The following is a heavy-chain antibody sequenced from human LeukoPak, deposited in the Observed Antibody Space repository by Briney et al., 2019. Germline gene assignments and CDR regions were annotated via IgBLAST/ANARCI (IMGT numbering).Heavy chain of an antibody. D-gene: IGHD3-10*01. CDR3: ARDDGFMVRGTFDY. CDR1: GGSFSGYY. Sequence: SETLSLTCAVYGGSFSGYYWSWIRQPPGKGLEWIGEINHSGSTNYNPSLKSRVTISVDTSKNQFSLKLSSVTAADTAVYYCARDDGFMVRGTFDYWGQGTLVTVSS. V-gene: IGHV4-34*01. CDR2: INHSGST. J-gene: IGHJ4*02.